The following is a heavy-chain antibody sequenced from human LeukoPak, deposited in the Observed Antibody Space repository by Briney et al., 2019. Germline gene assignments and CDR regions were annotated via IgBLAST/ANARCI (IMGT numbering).Heavy chain of an antibody. CDR3: ARRRGYYYFGY. Sequence: ASVKVSCKASGYTFTGYYMHWVRQAPGQGLEWMGWMNPNSGNTGYAQKFQGRVTMTRNTSISTAYMGLSSLRSEDTAVYYCARRRGYYYFGYWGQGTLVTVSS. J-gene: IGHJ4*02. CDR2: MNPNSGNT. D-gene: IGHD6-13*01. V-gene: IGHV1-8*02. CDR1: GYTFTGYY.